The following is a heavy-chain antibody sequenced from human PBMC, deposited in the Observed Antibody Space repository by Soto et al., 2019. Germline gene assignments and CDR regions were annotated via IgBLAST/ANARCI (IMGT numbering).Heavy chain of an antibody. CDR3: ARGASSGWYWFDP. V-gene: IGHV4-59*01. J-gene: IGHJ5*02. CDR1: GGSISSYY. Sequence: SETLSLTCTVSGGSISSYYWSWIRQPPGKGLEWIGYIYYSGSTNYNPSLKSRVTISVDTSKNQFSLKLSSVTAADTAVYYCARGASSGWYWFDPWGQGALVTVSS. D-gene: IGHD6-19*01. CDR2: IYYSGST.